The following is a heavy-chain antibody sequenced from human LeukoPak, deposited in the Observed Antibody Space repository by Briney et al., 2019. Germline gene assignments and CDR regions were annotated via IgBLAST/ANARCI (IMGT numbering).Heavy chain of an antibody. CDR2: IYYSGST. CDR3: ARGGGDTMVRGVIWNY. D-gene: IGHD3-10*01. Sequence: SETLSLTCTVSGGSISSGDYYWSGIRPPPGKGLEWIGYIYYSGSTYYNPSLKSRVTISVDTSKNQFSLKLSSVTAADTAVYYCARGGGDTMVRGVIWNYWGQGPLVTVSS. J-gene: IGHJ4*02. CDR1: GGSISSGDYY. V-gene: IGHV4-30-4*01.